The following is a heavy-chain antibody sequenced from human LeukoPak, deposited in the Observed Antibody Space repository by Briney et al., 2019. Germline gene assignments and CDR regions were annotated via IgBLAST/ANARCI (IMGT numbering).Heavy chain of an antibody. CDR3: ARGPYDWVY. V-gene: IGHV4-34*01. CDR1: GGSFSGYY. Sequence: PSETLSLTCAVYGGSFSGYYWSWIRQPPGKGLEWIGEINHSGSTNYNPSLKSRVTISVDTSKNQFSLKLSSVTAADTAVYYCARGPYDWVYWGQGTLVTVSS. J-gene: IGHJ4*02. D-gene: IGHD3-16*01. CDR2: INHSGST.